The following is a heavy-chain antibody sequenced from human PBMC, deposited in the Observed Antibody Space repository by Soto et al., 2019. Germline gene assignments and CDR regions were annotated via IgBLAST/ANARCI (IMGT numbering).Heavy chain of an antibody. D-gene: IGHD2-2*02. V-gene: IGHV4-59*01. CDR3: ARGGVVVPAAINYYYYYGMDV. J-gene: IGHJ6*02. CDR2: IYYSGST. CDR1: GGSISSYY. Sequence: ETLSLTCTVSGGSISSYYWSWIRQPPGKGLEWIGYIYYSGSTNYNPSLKSRVTISVDTSKNQFSLKLSSVTAADTAVYYCARGGVVVPAAINYYYYYGMDVWGQGTTVTVSS.